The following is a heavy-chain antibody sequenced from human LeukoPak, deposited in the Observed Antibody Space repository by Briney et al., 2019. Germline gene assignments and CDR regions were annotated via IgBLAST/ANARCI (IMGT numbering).Heavy chain of an antibody. CDR3: ARERPGRYGLDV. CDR1: GYTFTGYY. Sequence: ASVKVSCKASGYTFTGYYLHWVRQAPGQGLDWMGWINPNSGATNYAQRFQGRVTMTRDTSINTASMDLSSLISDDTAMYYCARERPGRYGLDVWGQGTTVIVSS. V-gene: IGHV1-2*02. CDR2: INPNSGAT. J-gene: IGHJ6*02. D-gene: IGHD1-26*01.